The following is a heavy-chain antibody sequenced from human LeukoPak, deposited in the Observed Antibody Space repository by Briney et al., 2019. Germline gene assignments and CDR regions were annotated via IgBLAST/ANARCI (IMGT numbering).Heavy chain of an antibody. Sequence: ASVKVSCKASGYTFTSYDINWVRQATGQGLEWMEWMNPNSGNTGYAQKFQGRVTMTRNTSISTAYMELSSLRPEDTAVYYCARGDGVVVVPAAIDYWGQGTLVTVSS. CDR2: MNPNSGNT. CDR3: ARGDGVVVVPAAIDY. D-gene: IGHD2-2*01. J-gene: IGHJ4*02. CDR1: GYTFTSYD. V-gene: IGHV1-8*01.